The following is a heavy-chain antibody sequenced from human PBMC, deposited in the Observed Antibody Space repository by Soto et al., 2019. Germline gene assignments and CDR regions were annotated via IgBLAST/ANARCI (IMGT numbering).Heavy chain of an antibody. D-gene: IGHD2-15*01. Sequence: ASVKVSCKASGYTFTGYYMHWVRQAPGQGIERMGWINPNSSGTNYAQKFQGWVTMTRDTSISTAYMELSRLRSDDTAVYYCARDRTRLYCSGGSCYSREYYYYYGMDVWGQGTTVTVSS. CDR2: INPNSSGT. CDR3: ARDRTRLYCSGGSCYSREYYYYYGMDV. CDR1: GYTFTGYY. J-gene: IGHJ6*02. V-gene: IGHV1-2*04.